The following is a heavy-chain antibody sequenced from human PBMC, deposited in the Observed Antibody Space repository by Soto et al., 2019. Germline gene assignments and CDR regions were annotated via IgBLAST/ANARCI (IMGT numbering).Heavy chain of an antibody. J-gene: IGHJ4*02. CDR3: ARDRSLTGDLDY. Sequence: QVQLVQSGAEVKKPGASVKVSCKASGYTFTSYYMHWVRQAPGQGLEWMGIINPSGGSTIYAQKFQGRVTMTRDTSTSTVYMELSSLRSEDTAVYYCARDRSLTGDLDYWGQGTLVTVSS. D-gene: IGHD7-27*01. CDR2: INPSGGST. CDR1: GYTFTSYY. V-gene: IGHV1-46*01.